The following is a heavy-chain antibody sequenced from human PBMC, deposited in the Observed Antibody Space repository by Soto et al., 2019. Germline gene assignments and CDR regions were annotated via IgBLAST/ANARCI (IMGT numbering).Heavy chain of an antibody. V-gene: IGHV1-18*01. CDR1: GYTFTSYG. J-gene: IGHJ6*02. CDR2: ISAYNGNT. D-gene: IGHD2-2*01. Sequence: QVQLVQSGAEVKKPGASVKVSCKASGYTFTSYGISWVRQAPGQGLEWMGWISAYNGNTNYAQKLQGRVTMTTDTSTSTAYMELRSLRSDDTAVYYCARGHCSSTSCYQGHYYYGMDVWGQGTTVTVSS. CDR3: ARGHCSSTSCYQGHYYYGMDV.